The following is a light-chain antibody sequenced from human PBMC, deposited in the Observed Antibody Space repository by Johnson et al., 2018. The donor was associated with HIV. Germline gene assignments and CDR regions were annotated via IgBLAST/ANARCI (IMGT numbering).Light chain of an antibody. V-gene: IGLV1-51*02. Sequence: QSVLTQPPSVSAAPGQKVTISCSGSNSNIGNNYVSWFQQLPGTAPKLLIYENNKRPSGIPDRFSGSKSGTSATLGITGLQTGDEADYYCGTWDSSLSAYVFGTWTEVTVL. CDR3: GTWDSSLSAYV. J-gene: IGLJ1*01. CDR1: NSNIGNNY. CDR2: ENN.